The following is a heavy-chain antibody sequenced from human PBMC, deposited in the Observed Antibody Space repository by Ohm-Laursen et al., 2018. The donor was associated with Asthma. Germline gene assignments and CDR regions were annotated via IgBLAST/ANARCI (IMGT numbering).Heavy chain of an antibody. V-gene: IGHV3-53*01. D-gene: IGHD3-9*01. CDR3: ARGHDILTGFLPCYFDY. Sequence: SLRLSCAASGFTVSSNYMSWVRQAPGKGLEWVSVIYSGGSTYYADSVKGRFTISRDNSKNTLYLQMNSLRAEDTAVYYCARGHDILTGFLPCYFDYWGQGTLVTVSP. J-gene: IGHJ4*02. CDR1: GFTVSSNY. CDR2: IYSGGST.